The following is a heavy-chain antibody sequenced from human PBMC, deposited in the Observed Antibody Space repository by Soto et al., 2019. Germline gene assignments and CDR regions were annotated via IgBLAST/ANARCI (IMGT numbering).Heavy chain of an antibody. V-gene: IGHV1-69*06. CDR1: GGTFSSYP. Sequence: QVQLVQSWAEVKRPGSSVKVSCKASGGTFSSYPIRWVRQAPGQGLERMGGTNGYLGTGNYAQKFRGRLTITTDISTTTAYMELSSLTSEDTAVYYCARRDSHGFFRYFDNWGQGTLVTVSS. CDR3: ARRDSHGFFRYFDN. J-gene: IGHJ4*02. CDR2: TNGYLGTG. D-gene: IGHD3-10*01.